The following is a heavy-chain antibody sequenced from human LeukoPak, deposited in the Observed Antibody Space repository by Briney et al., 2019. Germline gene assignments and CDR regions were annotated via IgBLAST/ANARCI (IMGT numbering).Heavy chain of an antibody. CDR1: GGSFSGYY. D-gene: IGHD3-16*02. CDR3: ASSIYYYYMDV. Sequence: KPSETLSLTCAVYGGSFSGYYWSWIRQPPGKGLEWIGYIYYGGSTYYNPSLKSRVTISVDTSKNQFSLKLSSVTAADTAVYYCASSIYYYYMDVWGKGTTVTVSS. J-gene: IGHJ6*03. V-gene: IGHV4-59*06. CDR2: IYYGGST.